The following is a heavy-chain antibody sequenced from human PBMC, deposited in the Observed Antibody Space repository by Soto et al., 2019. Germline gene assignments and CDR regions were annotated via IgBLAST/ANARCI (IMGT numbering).Heavy chain of an antibody. CDR3: AKRIRCSGGSCYSGVYYYYYGMDV. CDR2: ISGSGGST. CDR1: GFTFSSYS. D-gene: IGHD2-15*01. Sequence: GGSLXLSFAACGFTFSSYSMSWVRQAPGKGLEWVSAISGSGGSTYYADSVKGRFTISRDNSKNTVYLQMNSLRAEDTAVYYCAKRIRCSGGSCYSGVYYYYYGMDVWGQGATVTVSS. V-gene: IGHV3-23*01. J-gene: IGHJ6*02.